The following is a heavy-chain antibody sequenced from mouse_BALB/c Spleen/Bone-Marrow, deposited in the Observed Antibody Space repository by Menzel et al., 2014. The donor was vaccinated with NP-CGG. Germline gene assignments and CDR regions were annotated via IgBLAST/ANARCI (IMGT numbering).Heavy chain of an antibody. Sequence: EVMLVESGGGLVQPKGSLKLSCAASGFTFNTYAMNWVRQAPGKGLEWVARIRSKSNNYATYYADSVKDRFTISRDDSQSMLYQQMNNLKTEDTAMYYCVRRDYGYGGFAYWGQGTLVTVSA. CDR2: IRSKSNNYAT. J-gene: IGHJ3*01. CDR1: GFTFNTYA. CDR3: VRRDYGYGGFAY. V-gene: IGHV10-1*02. D-gene: IGHD1-2*01.